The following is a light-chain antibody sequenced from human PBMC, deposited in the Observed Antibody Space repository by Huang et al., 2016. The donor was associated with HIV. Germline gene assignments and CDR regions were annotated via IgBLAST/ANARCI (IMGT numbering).Light chain of an antibody. CDR2: KAS. V-gene: IGKV1-5*03. Sequence: DIQMTQSPSTLTASVGDRVTITCRASQSISSSLAWYQQKPGAVPKLLIYKASSLESGVPSRFSGSGSGTEFTLTISSLQPDDLATYYCQQYNSYSGTFGQGTKLEI. CDR1: QSISSS. J-gene: IGKJ2*02. CDR3: QQYNSYSGT.